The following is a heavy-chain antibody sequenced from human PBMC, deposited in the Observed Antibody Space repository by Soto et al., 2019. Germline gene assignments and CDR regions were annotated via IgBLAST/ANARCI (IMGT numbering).Heavy chain of an antibody. V-gene: IGHV3-73*01. CDR2: IRSKANSYAT. J-gene: IGHJ6*02. D-gene: IGHD4-4*01. CDR1: GFTFSGSA. CDR3: TRATVKRDYYYYGMDV. Sequence: EVQLVESGGGLVQPGGSLKLSCAASGFTFSGSAMHWVRQASGKGLEWVGRIRSKANSYATAYAASVKGRFTISRDDSKNTAYLQMNSLKTEDTDVYYCTRATVKRDYYYYGMDVWGQGTTVTVSS.